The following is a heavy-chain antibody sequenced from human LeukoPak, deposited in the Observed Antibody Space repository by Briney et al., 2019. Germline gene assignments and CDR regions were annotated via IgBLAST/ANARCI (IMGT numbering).Heavy chain of an antibody. CDR3: ARHTSGQPFDY. CDR2: IRKDGSEK. CDR1: GFTVSSNY. J-gene: IGHJ4*02. D-gene: IGHD6-19*01. Sequence: GGSLRLSCAASGFTVSSNYMSWVRQAPGNALEWVAYIRKDGSEKYYVDSVKGRFTISRDNAKNSLYLQMNSLRAEDTAVYYCARHTSGQPFDYWGQGTLVTVSS. V-gene: IGHV3-7*03.